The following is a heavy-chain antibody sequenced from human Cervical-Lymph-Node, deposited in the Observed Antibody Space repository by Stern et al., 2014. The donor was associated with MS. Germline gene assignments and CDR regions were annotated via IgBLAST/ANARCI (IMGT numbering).Heavy chain of an antibody. Sequence: CAVSGGSVSSTNWWSWVRQSPGKGLEWIGNIYHSGASNYRPSLRSRGSISLDNSKNHLSLHLTSVTAADTAVYYCARERQQYCNSEGCSYWYFDLWGRGTLVTVSS. CDR1: GGSVSSTNW. J-gene: IGHJ2*01. CDR3: ARERQQYCNSEGCSYWYFDL. V-gene: IGHV4-4*02. CDR2: IYHSGAS. D-gene: IGHD2/OR15-2a*01.